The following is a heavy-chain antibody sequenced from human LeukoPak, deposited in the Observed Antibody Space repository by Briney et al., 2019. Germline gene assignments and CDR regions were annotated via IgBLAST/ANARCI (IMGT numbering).Heavy chain of an antibody. CDR2: ISGSGGST. D-gene: IGHD6-19*01. V-gene: IGHV3-23*01. CDR1: GFTFSSYA. Sequence: QPGGSLRLSCAASGFTFSSYAMSWVRQAPGKGLEWVSAISGSGGSTYYADSVKGRFTISRDNSKNTLYLQMNSLKTEDTAVYYCTTWLVDAFGFWGQGTMVTVSS. CDR3: TTWLVDAFGF. J-gene: IGHJ3*01.